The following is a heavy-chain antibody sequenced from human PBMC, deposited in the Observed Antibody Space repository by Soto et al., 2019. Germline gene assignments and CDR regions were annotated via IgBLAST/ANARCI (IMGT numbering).Heavy chain of an antibody. D-gene: IGHD6-19*01. CDR3: AKGIAGYSSGWYPEYFQH. CDR1: GFTFSSYA. Sequence: EVQLLESGGGLVQPGGSLRLSCAASGFTFSSYAMSWVRQAPGKGLEWVSAISGSGGSTYYADSVKGRFTISRDNSKNTLYLQMNSLGAEDTAVYYCAKGIAGYSSGWYPEYFQHWGQGTLVTVSS. CDR2: ISGSGGST. V-gene: IGHV3-23*01. J-gene: IGHJ1*01.